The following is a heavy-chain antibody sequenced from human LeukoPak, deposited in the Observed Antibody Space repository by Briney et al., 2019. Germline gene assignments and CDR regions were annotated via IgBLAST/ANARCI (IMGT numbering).Heavy chain of an antibody. CDR1: GGTFSSYA. Sequence: ASVKISCKASGGTFSSYAISWVRQAPGQGLEWMGRIIPIVGIANYAQKFQGRVTITADKSTSTAYMELSSLRSEDTAVYYCARGSSLDYGDYKGMDVWGQETTVTVSS. J-gene: IGHJ6*02. CDR2: IIPIVGIA. CDR3: ARGSSLDYGDYKGMDV. V-gene: IGHV1-69*04. D-gene: IGHD4-17*01.